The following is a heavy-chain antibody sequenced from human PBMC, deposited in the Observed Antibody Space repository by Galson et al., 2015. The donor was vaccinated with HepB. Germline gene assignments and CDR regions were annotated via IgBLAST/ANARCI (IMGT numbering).Heavy chain of an antibody. D-gene: IGHD4-17*01. V-gene: IGHV3-23*01. J-gene: IGHJ4*02. Sequence: SLRLSCAASGFTFSSYAMSWVRQAPGKGLEWVSAISGSGGSTYYADSVKGRFTISRDNSKNTLYLQMNSLRAEDTAVYYCAKKIGSYGNFDYWGQGTLVTVSS. CDR2: ISGSGGST. CDR1: GFTFSSYA. CDR3: AKKIGSYGNFDY.